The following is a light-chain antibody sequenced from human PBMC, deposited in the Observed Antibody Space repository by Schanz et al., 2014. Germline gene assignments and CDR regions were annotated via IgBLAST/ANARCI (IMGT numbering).Light chain of an antibody. Sequence: EIVMTQSSGTLSLSPGERATLSCRASQSVSSYLAWYQQKPGQAPRLLIYDASNRATGIPARFSGSGSGTDFTLTISRLEPEDFAVYYCQQYSSSPLTFGQGTKVEIK. J-gene: IGKJ1*01. CDR3: QQYSSSPLT. CDR1: QSVSSY. V-gene: IGKV3-20*01. CDR2: DAS.